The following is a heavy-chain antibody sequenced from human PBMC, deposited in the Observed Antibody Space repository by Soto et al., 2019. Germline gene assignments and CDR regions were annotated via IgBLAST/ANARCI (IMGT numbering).Heavy chain of an antibody. CDR2: IKQDGSEK. J-gene: IGHJ6*02. Sequence: GGSLRLSCAASGFTFSSYWMSWVRQAPGKGLEWVANIKQDGSEKYYVDSVKGRLTISRDNAKNSLYLQMNSLRAEDTAVYYCARDCSSTSCYDYGMDVWGQGTTVTVSS. CDR1: GFTFSSYW. D-gene: IGHD2-2*01. V-gene: IGHV3-7*05. CDR3: ARDCSSTSCYDYGMDV.